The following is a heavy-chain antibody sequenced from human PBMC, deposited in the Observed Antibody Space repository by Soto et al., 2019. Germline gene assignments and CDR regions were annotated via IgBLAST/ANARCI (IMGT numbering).Heavy chain of an antibody. D-gene: IGHD3-3*01. CDR2: IIPIFGTA. J-gene: IGHJ6*02. CDR3: ARAVKDLWSGYTDYHYGMDV. Sequence: GASVKVSCKASGGTFSSYAISWVRQAPGQGLEWMGGIIPIFGTANYAQKFQGRVTITADESTSTAYMELSSLRSEDTAVYYCARAVKDLWSGYTDYHYGMDVWGQGTTVTVSS. CDR1: GGTFSSYA. V-gene: IGHV1-69*13.